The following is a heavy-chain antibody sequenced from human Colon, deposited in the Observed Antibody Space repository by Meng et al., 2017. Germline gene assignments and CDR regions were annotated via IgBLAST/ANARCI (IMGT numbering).Heavy chain of an antibody. J-gene: IGHJ4*02. CDR1: GGSFSGYY. CDR2: INHSGGI. D-gene: IGHD2-21*01. Sequence: SETLSLTCAIYGGSFSGYYWSWIRQPPGKGLEWIGEINHSGGIRYNPSLKSRLTISVDTSRNQMSLKLSSVTAADTAVYYCARGSIADRLANWGQGTLVTVSS. V-gene: IGHV4-34*01. CDR3: ARGSIADRLAN.